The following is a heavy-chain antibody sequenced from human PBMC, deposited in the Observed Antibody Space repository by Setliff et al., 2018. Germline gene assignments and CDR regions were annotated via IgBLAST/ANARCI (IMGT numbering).Heavy chain of an antibody. J-gene: IGHJ1*01. CDR3: SRLVRFCTRVACQTLSGGEF. CDR2: IGVYSGNA. CDR1: GYTFTESI. Sequence: ASVKVSCKASGYTFTESIVSWVRQAPGQGLEWLGWIGVYSGNAYTAQRFQGRVTMTTDTSTNMAYLELRGLRSDDTAVYYCSRLVRFCTRVACQTLSGGEFWGQGTLVTVSS. V-gene: IGHV1-18*01. D-gene: IGHD2-8*01.